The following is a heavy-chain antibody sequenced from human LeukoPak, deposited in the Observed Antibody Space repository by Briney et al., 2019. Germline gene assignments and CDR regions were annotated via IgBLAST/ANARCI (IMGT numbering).Heavy chain of an antibody. V-gene: IGHV1-46*01. Sequence: GASVKVSCKASGYTFTSYYMHWVRQAPGQGLEWMGIINPSGGSTSYAQKFQGRVTMTRDMSTSTVYMELSSLRSEDTAVYYCARTPYLDYGDPNFDYWGQGTLVTVSS. J-gene: IGHJ4*02. D-gene: IGHD4-17*01. CDR1: GYTFTSYY. CDR3: ARTPYLDYGDPNFDY. CDR2: INPSGGST.